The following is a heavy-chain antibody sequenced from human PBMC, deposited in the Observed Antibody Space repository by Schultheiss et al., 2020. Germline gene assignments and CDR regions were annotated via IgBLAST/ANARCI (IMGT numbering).Heavy chain of an antibody. CDR1: GFTFTSSA. CDR3: ARGKKSISLTAPDY. J-gene: IGHJ4*02. Sequence: SVKVSCKASGFTFTSSAVQWVRQARGQRLEWIGWIVVGSGNTNYAQKFQERVTITRDMSTSTAYMELRSLRSDDTAVYYCARGKKSISLTAPDYWGQGTLVTVSS. CDR2: IVVGSGNT. V-gene: IGHV1-58*01. D-gene: IGHD1-14*01.